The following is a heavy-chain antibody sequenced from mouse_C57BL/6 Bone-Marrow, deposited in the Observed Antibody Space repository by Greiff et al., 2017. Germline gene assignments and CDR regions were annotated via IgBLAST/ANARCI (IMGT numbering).Heavy chain of an antibody. J-gene: IGHJ3*01. Sequence: QVQLKQPGAELVMPGASVKLSCKASGYTFTSYWMHWVKHRPGQGLEWIGEIDPSDSYTNYNQKFKGKSTLTVDKSSSTAYMQLSSLTSEDSAVYYCARLAIYYGNYAWFAYWGQGTLVTVSA. D-gene: IGHD2-1*01. V-gene: IGHV1-69*01. CDR3: ARLAIYYGNYAWFAY. CDR1: GYTFTSYW. CDR2: IDPSDSYT.